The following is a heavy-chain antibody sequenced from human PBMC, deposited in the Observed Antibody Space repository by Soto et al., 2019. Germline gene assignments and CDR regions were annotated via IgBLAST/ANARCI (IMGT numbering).Heavy chain of an antibody. CDR1: GLTFSAYG. J-gene: IGHJ4*01. Sequence: VDLVQSGGGVVQPGKSLRLSCVGSGLTFSAYGMHWVRQAPGKGLEWVEVIWNDGTNEYYADSVKGRFAISRDNSKKTLYLQMNSLRVDDTATYYCAREVTGVGLTYVFDSWGRGSLVIVSS. CDR3: AREVTGVGLTYVFDS. CDR2: IWNDGTNE. D-gene: IGHD2-8*02. V-gene: IGHV3-33*01.